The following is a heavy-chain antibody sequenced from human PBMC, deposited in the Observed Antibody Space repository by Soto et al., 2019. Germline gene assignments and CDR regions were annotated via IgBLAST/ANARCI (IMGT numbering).Heavy chain of an antibody. J-gene: IGHJ3*02. Sequence: QVQLQESGPGLVKPSQTLSLTCTVSGGSISSGGYYWSWIRQHPGKGLEWIGYIYYSGSTYYNASLESRVTISVDTSKNQFSLKLSSVTAADTAVYYCARAPDPGGEAFDIWGQGTMVTVSS. CDR2: IYYSGST. CDR1: GGSISSGGYY. CDR3: ARAPDPGGEAFDI. V-gene: IGHV4-31*03. D-gene: IGHD3-10*01.